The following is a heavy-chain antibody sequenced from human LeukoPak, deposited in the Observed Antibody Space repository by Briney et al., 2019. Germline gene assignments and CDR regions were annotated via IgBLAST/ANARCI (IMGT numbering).Heavy chain of an antibody. CDR2: ISAYNGNT. CDR3: ARTLQSPYYDFWSGSFYFDY. Sequence: ASVKVSCKASGYTFTSYGISWVRQAPGQGLEWMGWISAYNGNTNYAQKLQGRVTMTTDTSTSTAYMELRSLRSDDTAVYYCARTLQSPYYDFWSGSFYFDYWGQGTLVTVSS. D-gene: IGHD3-3*01. V-gene: IGHV1-18*01. CDR1: GYTFTSYG. J-gene: IGHJ4*02.